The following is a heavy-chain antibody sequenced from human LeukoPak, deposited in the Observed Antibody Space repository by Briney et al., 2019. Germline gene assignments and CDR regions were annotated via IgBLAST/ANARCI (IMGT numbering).Heavy chain of an antibody. CDR2: ISSRGKTT. Sequence: GGSLRLSCAASGFTFSDYYMSWIRQAPGKGLEWLSYISSRGKTTHFAGSVKGRFSVSRDNTNNTLYVQMNSLRAEDTAVYFCARGRDGYKYWGQGTLVTVSS. D-gene: IGHD5-24*01. CDR3: ARGRDGYKY. CDR1: GFTFSDYY. J-gene: IGHJ4*02. V-gene: IGHV3-11*01.